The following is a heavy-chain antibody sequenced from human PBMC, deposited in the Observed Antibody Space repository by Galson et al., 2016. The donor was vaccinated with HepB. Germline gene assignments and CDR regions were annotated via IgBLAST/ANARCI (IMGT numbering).Heavy chain of an antibody. J-gene: IGHJ5*02. CDR3: AASTIPVADWFDP. CDR1: GFTFSNYA. Sequence: SLRLSCAVSGFTFSNYAMHWVRQAPGKGLEWVAVISNDESNKYYADSVKGRFTISRDNSENTLYLQMNSLSVDDTALYYCAASTIPVADWFDPWGQGTLVTVSS. V-gene: IGHV3-30*04. CDR2: ISNDESNK. D-gene: IGHD6-19*01.